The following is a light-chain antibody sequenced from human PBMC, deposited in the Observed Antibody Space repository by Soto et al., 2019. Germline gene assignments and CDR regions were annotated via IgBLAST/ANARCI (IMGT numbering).Light chain of an antibody. CDR2: GNS. J-gene: IGLJ1*01. V-gene: IGLV1-40*01. CDR3: QSYDSSLSAFYV. Sequence: QPALAQPPSVSRAPGQRGTISCTGSSSNIGAGYDVHWYQQLPGTAPKLLIYGNSNRPSGVPDRFSGSKSGTSASLAITGLQAEDEADYYCQSYDSSLSAFYVFGTGTKVTVL. CDR1: SSNIGAGYD.